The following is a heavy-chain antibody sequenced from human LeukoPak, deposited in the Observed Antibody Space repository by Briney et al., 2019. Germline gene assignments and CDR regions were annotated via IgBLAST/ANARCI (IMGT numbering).Heavy chain of an antibody. V-gene: IGHV3-9*01. D-gene: IGHD3-9*01. CDR2: ISWNSGSI. Sequence: PGRPLRLSCAASGFTFDDYAMHWVRQAPGKGLEWVSGISWNSGSIGYADSVKGRFTISRDNAKNSLYLQMNSLRAEDTALYYCAKDAYYDILTGVHWFDPWGQGTLVTVSS. CDR1: GFTFDDYA. CDR3: AKDAYYDILTGVHWFDP. J-gene: IGHJ5*02.